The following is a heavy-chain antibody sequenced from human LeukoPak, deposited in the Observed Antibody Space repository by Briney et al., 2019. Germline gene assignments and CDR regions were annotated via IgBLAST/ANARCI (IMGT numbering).Heavy chain of an antibody. J-gene: IGHJ3*02. Sequence: SETLSLTCTVSGGSISSGGYYWSWIRQHPGKGLEWIGYIYYSGSTYYNPSLKSRVTISVDTSKNQFSLKLSSVTAADTAVYYCAGERGSNFAAFDIWGQGTMVTVSS. CDR3: AGERGSNFAAFDI. CDR2: IYYSGST. CDR1: GGSISSGGYY. V-gene: IGHV4-31*03. D-gene: IGHD4/OR15-4a*01.